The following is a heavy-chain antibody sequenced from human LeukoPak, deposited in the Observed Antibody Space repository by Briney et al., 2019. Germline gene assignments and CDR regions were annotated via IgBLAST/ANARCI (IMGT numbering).Heavy chain of an antibody. D-gene: IGHD3-10*01. J-gene: IGHJ4*02. Sequence: PSETLSLTCTVSGGSISSYYWSWIRQPPGKGLEWIGRIYTSGSTNYNPSLKSRVTMSVDTSKNQFSLKLSSVTAADTAVYYCARESYYYGSGSLWSFDYWGQGTLVTVSS. CDR1: GGSISSYY. CDR2: IYTSGST. V-gene: IGHV4-4*07. CDR3: ARESYYYGSGSLWSFDY.